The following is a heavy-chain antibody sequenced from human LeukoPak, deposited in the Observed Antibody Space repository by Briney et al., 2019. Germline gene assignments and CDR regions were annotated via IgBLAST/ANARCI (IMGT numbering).Heavy chain of an antibody. CDR3: ARVYYGPDLRGGWFDS. CDR1: GYTFTSYY. D-gene: IGHD1-26*01. Sequence: GASVKVSCKASGYTFTSYYMHWVRQAPGQGLEWMGIINPSGGSTSYAQKFQGRVTMTRDMSTSTVYMELSSLRSEDTAVYYCARVYYGPDLRGGWFDSWGQGTLVTVSS. CDR2: INPSGGST. V-gene: IGHV1-46*01. J-gene: IGHJ5*01.